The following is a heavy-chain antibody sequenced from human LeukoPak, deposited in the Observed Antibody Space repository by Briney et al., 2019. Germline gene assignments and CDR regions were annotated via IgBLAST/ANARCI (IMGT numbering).Heavy chain of an antibody. V-gene: IGHV4-61*02. CDR1: GGSISSGSYY. CDR3: AGGTCSGGSCYSLGGIDY. D-gene: IGHD2-15*01. CDR2: IYTSGST. J-gene: IGHJ4*02. Sequence: SETLSLTCTVSGGSISSGSYYWSWIRQPAGKGLEWIGRIYTSGSTNYNPSLKSRVTISVDTSKNQFSLKLSSVTAADTAVYYCAGGTCSGGSCYSLGGIDYWGQGTLVTVSP.